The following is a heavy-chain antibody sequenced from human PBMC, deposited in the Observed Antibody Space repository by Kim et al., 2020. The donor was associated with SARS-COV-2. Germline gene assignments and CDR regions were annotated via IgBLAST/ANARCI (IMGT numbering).Heavy chain of an antibody. Sequence: SETLSLTCTVSGGSISSYYWSWIRQPPGKGLEWIGYIYYSGSTNYNPSLKSRVTISVDTSKNQFSLKLSSVTAADTAVYYCARVGGSSSWYSPSYNWFDPWGQGTLVTVSS. CDR1: GGSISSYY. CDR3: ARVGGSSSWYSPSYNWFDP. V-gene: IGHV4-59*13. CDR2: IYYSGST. D-gene: IGHD6-13*01. J-gene: IGHJ5*02.